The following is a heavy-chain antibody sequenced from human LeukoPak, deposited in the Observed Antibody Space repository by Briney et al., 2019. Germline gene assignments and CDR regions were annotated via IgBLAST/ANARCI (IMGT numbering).Heavy chain of an antibody. V-gene: IGHV3-23*01. Sequence: GGSLRLSCAASGFSFDSYAMSWVRQTPGKGLEWVAAIGDGGSETSYTDSVKGRFTISRDNSKSTLYLQMNSLRAEHTAVYHSAKTLRDLEGLTAELDVWGQGTAVTVSS. J-gene: IGHJ6*02. CDR1: GFSFDSYA. D-gene: IGHD3-3*01. CDR2: IGDGGSET. CDR3: AKTLRDLEGLTAELDV.